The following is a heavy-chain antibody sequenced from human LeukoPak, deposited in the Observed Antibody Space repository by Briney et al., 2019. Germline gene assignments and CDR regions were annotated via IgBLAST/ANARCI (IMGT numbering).Heavy chain of an antibody. J-gene: IGHJ4*02. CDR3: ASSMEPFLFDY. D-gene: IGHD1-14*01. CDR1: GGSISSGDYY. CDR2: IYYSGST. Sequence: SETLSLTCTVSGGSISSGDYYWSWIRQPPGKGLEWIGYIYYSGSTYYNPSLKSRVTISVDTSKNQFSLKLSSVTAADTAVHYCASSMEPFLFDYWGQGTLVTVSS. V-gene: IGHV4-30-4*01.